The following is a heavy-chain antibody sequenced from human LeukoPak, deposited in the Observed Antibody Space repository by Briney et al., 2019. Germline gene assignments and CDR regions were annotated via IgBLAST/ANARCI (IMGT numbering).Heavy chain of an antibody. V-gene: IGHV4-59*08. CDR1: GGSISSYY. D-gene: IGHD6-13*01. CDR3: ARLRARIAAAGHFDY. J-gene: IGHJ4*02. Sequence: PSETLSLPCTVSGGSISSYYWSWIRQPPGKGLEWIGYIYYSGSTNYKPSLKSRVTISVDTSKNQFSLKLSSVTAADTAVYYCARLRARIAAAGHFDYWGQGTLVTVSS. CDR2: IYYSGST.